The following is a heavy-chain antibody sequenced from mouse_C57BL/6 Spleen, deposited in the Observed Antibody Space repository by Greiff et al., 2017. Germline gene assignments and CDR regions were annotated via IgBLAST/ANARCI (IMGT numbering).Heavy chain of an antibody. J-gene: IGHJ3*01. V-gene: IGHV1-61*01. CDR3: ARGDYDGAWFAY. CDR1: GYTFTSSW. D-gene: IGHD2-4*01. Sequence: QVKLQQPGAELVRPGSSVKLSCKASGYTFTSSWMAWVKQRPGQGLEWIGNIYPSDSETHYNQKFKDKATLTVIKSSSTAYMQLSSLTSEDSAVYYCARGDYDGAWFAYWGQGTLVTVSA. CDR2: IYPSDSET.